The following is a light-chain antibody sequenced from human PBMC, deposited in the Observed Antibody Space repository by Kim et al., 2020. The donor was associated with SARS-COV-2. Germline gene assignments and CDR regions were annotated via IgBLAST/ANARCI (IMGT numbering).Light chain of an antibody. CDR1: TSNIGSNA. Sequence: ELTQPPSASGTPGQSITITCSGRTSNIGSNAVSWYQKLPGAAPKLLIYANRRPSGVPDRFSGSKSGTSASLAISGLQSEDGADYYCAAWDDRVRGVVF. CDR2: AN. CDR3: AAWDDRVRGVV. J-gene: IGLJ2*01. V-gene: IGLV1-44*01.